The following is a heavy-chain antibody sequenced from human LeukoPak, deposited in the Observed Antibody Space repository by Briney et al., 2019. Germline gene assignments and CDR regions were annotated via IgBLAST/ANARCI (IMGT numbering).Heavy chain of an antibody. CDR2: IYYSGST. Sequence: PSETLSLTCIVSGGSISSSSYYWGWIRQPPGKGLEWIGYIYYSGSTNYNPSLKSRVTISVDTSKNQFSLKLSSVTAADTAVYYCARDRYSSSHFDYWGQGTLVTVSS. CDR3: ARDRYSSSHFDY. J-gene: IGHJ4*02. V-gene: IGHV4-61*01. D-gene: IGHD6-13*01. CDR1: GGSISSSSYY.